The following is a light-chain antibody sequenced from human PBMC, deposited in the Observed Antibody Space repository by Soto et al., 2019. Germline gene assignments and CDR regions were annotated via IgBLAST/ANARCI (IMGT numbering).Light chain of an antibody. CDR3: SSYAGSNNYV. CDR1: SSDVGGYNY. V-gene: IGLV2-8*01. CDR2: EVS. J-gene: IGLJ1*01. Sequence: QSALTQPASVSGSPGQSITISCTGTSSDVGGYNYVSWYQQHPGKAPKLMIYEVSKRPSGVPDRFSCSKSGNTASLTVSGLQTEDEADYYCSSYAGSNNYVFGTGTKLTVL.